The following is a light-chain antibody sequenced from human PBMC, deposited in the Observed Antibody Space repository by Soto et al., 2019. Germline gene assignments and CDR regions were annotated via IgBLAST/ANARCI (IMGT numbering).Light chain of an antibody. J-gene: IGLJ2*01. CDR1: SSDVGGYNF. CDR2: DVN. V-gene: IGLV2-8*01. Sequence: QSALTQPPSASGSPGQSVTIPCTGTSSDVGGYNFVSWYQQHPGKAPKLMIYDVNKRPSGVPDRFSGSKSGNTASLTVSGLQAEDEADYYCSSHAGSINLIFGGGTKLTVL. CDR3: SSHAGSINLI.